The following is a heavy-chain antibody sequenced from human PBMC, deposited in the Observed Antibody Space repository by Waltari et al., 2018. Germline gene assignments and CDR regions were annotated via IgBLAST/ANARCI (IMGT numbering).Heavy chain of an antibody. J-gene: IGHJ3*02. CDR1: GGSISSSSYY. CDR2: IYYSGGT. D-gene: IGHD3-16*02. Sequence: QLQLQESGPGLVKPSETLSLTCTVSGGSISSSSYYWGWIRQPPGKGLEWIGSIYYSGGTYYNPSLKSRVPISVDTSKNQFSLKLSSVTAADTAVYYCASRPYYDYVWGSYRYRGDAFDIWGQGTMVTVSS. CDR3: ASRPYYDYVWGSYRYRGDAFDI. V-gene: IGHV4-39*01.